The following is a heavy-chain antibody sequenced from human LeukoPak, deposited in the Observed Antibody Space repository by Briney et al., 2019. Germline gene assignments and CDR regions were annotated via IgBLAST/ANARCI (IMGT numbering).Heavy chain of an antibody. CDR2: ISWNSGSI. V-gene: IGHV3-9*01. CDR1: GFTFDDYA. D-gene: IGHD6-19*01. J-gene: IGHJ4*02. CDR3: AKGSRRGIAVAANHFDY. Sequence: GGSLRLSCAASGFTFDDYAMHWVRQAPGKGLEWVSGISWNSGSIGYADSVKGRFTISRDNAKNSLYLQMNSLRAEDTALYYCAKGSRRGIAVAANHFDYWGQGTLVTVSP.